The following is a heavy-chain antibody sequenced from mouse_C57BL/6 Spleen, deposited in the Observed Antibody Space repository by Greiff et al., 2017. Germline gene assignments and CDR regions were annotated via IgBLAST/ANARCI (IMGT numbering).Heavy chain of an antibody. Sequence: VQLQQPGAELVRPGSSVKLSCKASGYTFTSYWMDWVKQRPGQGLEWIGNIYPSDSETNYNQKFKDKATLTVDKSSSTAYMQLSSLTSEDSAVYYCASFPYFDYWGQGTTLTVSS. V-gene: IGHV1-61*01. J-gene: IGHJ2*01. CDR2: IYPSDSET. CDR1: GYTFTSYW. CDR3: ASFPYFDY.